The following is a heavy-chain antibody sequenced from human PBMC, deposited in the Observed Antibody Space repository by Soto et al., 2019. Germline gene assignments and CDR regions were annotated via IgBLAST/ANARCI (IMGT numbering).Heavy chain of an antibody. CDR1: GGSISSSSYY. D-gene: IGHD5-12*01. CDR2: IYYSGST. V-gene: IGHV4-39*01. Sequence: SETLSLTCTVSGGSISSSSYYWGWIRQPPGKGLEWIGSIYYSGSTYYNPSLKSRVTISVDTSKNQFSLKLSSVTAADTAVYYCASPSRDSGYGLDPVFDYWGQGTLVTVSS. CDR3: ASPSRDSGYGLDPVFDY. J-gene: IGHJ4*02.